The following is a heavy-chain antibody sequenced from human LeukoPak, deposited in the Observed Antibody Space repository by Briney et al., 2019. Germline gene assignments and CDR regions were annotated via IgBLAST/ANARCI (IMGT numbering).Heavy chain of an antibody. Sequence: PGGSLRLSCAASGFTFSSYAMSWVRQAPGKGLEWVSALTGSGGSTFYADSVKGRFTISRDNSKNTLSLQMNSLRAEDTAAYYCAKRDGSGYYYFDYWGQGTLVTVSS. D-gene: IGHD3-22*01. V-gene: IGHV3-23*01. CDR2: LTGSGGST. J-gene: IGHJ4*02. CDR3: AKRDGSGYYYFDY. CDR1: GFTFSSYA.